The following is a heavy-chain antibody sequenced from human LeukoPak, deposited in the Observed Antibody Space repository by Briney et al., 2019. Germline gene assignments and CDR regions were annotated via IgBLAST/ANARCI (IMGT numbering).Heavy chain of an antibody. Sequence: GGSLRLSGAASGFTCSNYGMSWVRQAPGKGLEWVSTIGDSGTNTYYADSVKGRFTISRDNSKNTLYLQMHSLRAEDTAIYYCAKDTRTISCLEYWGQGTLVTVSS. J-gene: IGHJ4*02. CDR3: AKDTRTISCLEY. V-gene: IGHV3-23*01. D-gene: IGHD3-3*01. CDR2: IGDSGTNT. CDR1: GFTCSNYG.